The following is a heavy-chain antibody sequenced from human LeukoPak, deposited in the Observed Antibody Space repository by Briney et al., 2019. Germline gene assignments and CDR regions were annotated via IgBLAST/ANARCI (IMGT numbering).Heavy chain of an antibody. CDR3: AKDPPRIAARRGYYYYYMDV. Sequence: GGSLRLSCAASGFTFSSYGMSWVRQAPGKGLEWVSAISGSGGSTYYADSVKGRFTISRDNSKNTLYLQMNSLRAEDTAVYYCAKDPPRIAARRGYYYYYMDVWGKGTTVTVSS. J-gene: IGHJ6*03. V-gene: IGHV3-23*01. CDR1: GFTFSSYG. D-gene: IGHD6-6*01. CDR2: ISGSGGST.